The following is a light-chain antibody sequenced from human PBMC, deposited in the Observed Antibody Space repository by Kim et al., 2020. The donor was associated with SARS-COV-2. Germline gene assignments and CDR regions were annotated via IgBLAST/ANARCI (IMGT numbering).Light chain of an antibody. Sequence: QSVTISCTGTSSDIGRYDFVSWYQHHPGKAPKVIIYEVTKRSSGVPDRFSGSKSGNTASLTVSGLQAEDEADYYCSSHAGTNNAFVFGTGTKVTVL. J-gene: IGLJ1*01. CDR3: SSHAGTNNAFV. CDR1: SSDIGRYDF. CDR2: EVT. V-gene: IGLV2-8*01.